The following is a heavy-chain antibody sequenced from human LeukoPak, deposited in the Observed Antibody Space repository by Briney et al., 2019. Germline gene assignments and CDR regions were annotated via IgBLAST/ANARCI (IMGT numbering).Heavy chain of an antibody. V-gene: IGHV4-59*01. CDR3: ARVGEGGVIVPPYFDY. Sequence: KPSETLPLTCTVSGGSISSYYWSWIRQPPGKGLEWIGYIYYSGSTSYNPSLKSRVTISVDTSKNQFSLKLSSVTAADTAVYYCARVGEGGVIVPPYFDYWGQGTLVTVSS. J-gene: IGHJ4*02. D-gene: IGHD3-16*02. CDR1: GGSISSYY. CDR2: IYYSGST.